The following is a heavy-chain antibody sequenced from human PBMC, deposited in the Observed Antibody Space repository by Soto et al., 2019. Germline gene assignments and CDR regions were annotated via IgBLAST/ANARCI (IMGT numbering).Heavy chain of an antibody. D-gene: IGHD2-15*01. J-gene: IGHJ6*02. CDR2: INPNSGGT. Sequence: ASVKVSCKASGYTFTGYYMHWVRQAPGQGLEWMGWINPNSGGTNYAQKFQGRVTMTRDTSISTAYMELSRLRSDDTAVYYCARDSYCSGGSCYSGVSGAYYYCGMDVWGQGTTVTVSS. V-gene: IGHV1-2*02. CDR1: GYTFTGYY. CDR3: ARDSYCSGGSCYSGVSGAYYYCGMDV.